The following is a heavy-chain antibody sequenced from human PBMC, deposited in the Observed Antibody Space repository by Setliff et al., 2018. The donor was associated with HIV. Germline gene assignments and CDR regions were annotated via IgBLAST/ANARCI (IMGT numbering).Heavy chain of an antibody. CDR1: GYVFTTYY. J-gene: IGHJ4*02. D-gene: IGHD3-22*01. CDR3: ARGGRLDGTSGFYYPLQF. CDR2: INPSGGAT. Sequence: AASVKVSCKASGYVFTTYYIHWVRQTPGQGLEWMGIINPSGGATTSARKLQGRVTMTKDKSTTTVHMEPSSLKSEDTAVYYCARGGRLDGTSGFYYPLQFWGQGTLVTVSS. V-gene: IGHV1-46*04.